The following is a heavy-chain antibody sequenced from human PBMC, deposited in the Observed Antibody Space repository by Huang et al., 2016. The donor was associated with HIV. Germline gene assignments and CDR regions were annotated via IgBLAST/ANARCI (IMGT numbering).Heavy chain of an antibody. CDR3: ARDQEGALAY. Sequence: EVQLVVSGGGLVPPGGPLRLSCAASGFSFSSSWMRWVRQAPGMGREWVANIRGGGGYKANVDSVEGRFTISRDNAKNSLYLQMDSLGVGDTAVYYCARDQEGALAYWGQGVLVTVSS. J-gene: IGHJ4*02. CDR2: IRGGGGYK. V-gene: IGHV3-7*01. D-gene: IGHD3-16*01. CDR1: GFSFSSSW.